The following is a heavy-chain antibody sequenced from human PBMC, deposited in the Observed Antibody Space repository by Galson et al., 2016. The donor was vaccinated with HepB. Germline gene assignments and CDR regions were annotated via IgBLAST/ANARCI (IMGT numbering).Heavy chain of an antibody. Sequence: SLRLSCAASGFTFSDYWMNWVRQAPGKGLEWVANIRPEGSGKNYVDSVKGRFTISRDNPKKSLYLQMNILRAEDTAVYYCARGLDATMGGGWHYGMDVRGQGTTVTVSS. J-gene: IGHJ6*02. CDR1: GFTFSDYW. CDR3: ARGLDATMGGGWHYGMDV. CDR2: IRPEGSGK. V-gene: IGHV3-7*01. D-gene: IGHD5-18*01.